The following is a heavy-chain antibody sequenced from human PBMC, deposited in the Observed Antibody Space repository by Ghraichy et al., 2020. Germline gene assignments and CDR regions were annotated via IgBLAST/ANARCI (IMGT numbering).Heavy chain of an antibody. V-gene: IGHV1-46*01. CDR2: INPSGGST. Sequence: ASVKVSCKASGYTFTSYYMHWVRQAPGQGLEWMGIINPSGGSTSYAQKFQGRVTMTRDTSTSPVYMELSSLRSEDTAVYYWARAKDYYYYDSSGYSPGGYFDLWGRGTLVTVSS. D-gene: IGHD3-22*01. J-gene: IGHJ2*01. CDR3: ARAKDYYYYDSSGYSPGGYFDL. CDR1: GYTFTSYY.